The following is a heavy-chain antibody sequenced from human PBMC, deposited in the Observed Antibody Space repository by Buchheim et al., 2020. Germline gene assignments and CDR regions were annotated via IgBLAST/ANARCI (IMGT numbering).Heavy chain of an antibody. CDR2: ISYDGSNK. CDR3: AKDLVAGFDY. CDR1: GFTFSSYA. Sequence: QVQLVESGGGVVQPGRSLRLSCAASGFTFSSYAMHWVRQAPGKGLEWVAVISYDGSNKYYADSVKGRFTISRDNSKNTLYLQMNSLRAEDTAVYYCAKDLVAGFDYWGQGTL. D-gene: IGHD6-19*01. V-gene: IGHV3-30*04. J-gene: IGHJ4*02.